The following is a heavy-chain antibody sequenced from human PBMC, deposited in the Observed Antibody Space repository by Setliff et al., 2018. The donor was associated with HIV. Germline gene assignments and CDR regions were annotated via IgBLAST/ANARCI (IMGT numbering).Heavy chain of an antibody. Sequence: SGPTLVNPTQTLTLTCTFSGFSLTTGGMSVTWLRQSPGKALEWLAHINWDDTKYYNSSLKTRLTISKDTSKSQVVLAMTNMDPVDTATYFCARTSRPFSHRSDNYSMVDYWGQGTLVTVSS. CDR3: ARTSRPFSHRSDNYSMVDY. CDR2: INWDDTK. J-gene: IGHJ4*02. D-gene: IGHD3-10*01. CDR1: GFSLTTGGMS. V-gene: IGHV2-70*13.